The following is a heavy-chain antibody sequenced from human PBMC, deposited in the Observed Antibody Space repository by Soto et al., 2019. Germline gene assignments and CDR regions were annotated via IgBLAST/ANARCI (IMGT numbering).Heavy chain of an antibody. J-gene: IGHJ4*02. Sequence: QVQLQQWGAGRLKPSETLSLTCAVYGGSFSGYYWTWIRQPPGTGLEWIGEINHSGSTNYNPSLKSRVTISVDTSKNQCSLKLTSVTAADTAVYYCARDKITGLFDYWGQGTLVTVSS. D-gene: IGHD2-8*02. CDR3: ARDKITGLFDY. CDR1: GGSFSGYY. CDR2: INHSGST. V-gene: IGHV4-34*01.